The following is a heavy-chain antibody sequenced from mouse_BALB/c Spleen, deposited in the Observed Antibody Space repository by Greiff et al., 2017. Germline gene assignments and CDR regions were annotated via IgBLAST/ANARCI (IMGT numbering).Heavy chain of an antibody. V-gene: IGHV5-6-4*01. CDR1: GFTFSSYT. Sequence: EVKLVESGGGLVKPGGSLKLSCAASGFTFSSYTMSWVRQTPEKRLEWVATISSGGSYTYYPDSVKGRFTISRDNAKNTLYLQMSSLKSEDTAMYYCTRDPRQLGPWFAYWGQGTLVTVSA. D-gene: IGHD3-2*01. CDR3: TRDPRQLGPWFAY. J-gene: IGHJ3*01. CDR2: ISSGGSYT.